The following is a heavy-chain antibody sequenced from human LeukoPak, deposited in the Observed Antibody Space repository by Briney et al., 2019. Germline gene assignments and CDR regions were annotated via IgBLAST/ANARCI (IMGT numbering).Heavy chain of an antibody. V-gene: IGHV6-1*01. Sequence: SQTLSLTCAISGDRVSSNSASWNWIRQSPSRGLEWLGRTYYRSKWRNDYAVSVKSRIAISPDTSKNQFSLQLNSVTPEDTAVYYCARGTGDSCKDWGLGTLVTVSS. CDR1: GDRVSSNSAS. CDR2: TYYRSKWRN. D-gene: IGHD3-22*01. J-gene: IGHJ4*02. CDR3: ARGTGDSCKD.